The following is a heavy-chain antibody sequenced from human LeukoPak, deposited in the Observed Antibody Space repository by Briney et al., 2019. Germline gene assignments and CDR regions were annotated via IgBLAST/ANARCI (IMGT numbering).Heavy chain of an antibody. CDR2: ISNGGSSGST. V-gene: IGHV4-59*02. D-gene: IGHD3-16*01. CDR3: ARFSGGTSRVDY. J-gene: IGHJ4*02. CDR1: GDSVTAFY. Sequence: SETLSLTCTVSGDSVTAFYWSWIRQPPGKGLEWIGYISNGGSSGSTNYNPSLKSRVTISADMSKNHFSLRLNSVTAADTAVYYCARFSGGTSRVDYWGQGTLVTVSS.